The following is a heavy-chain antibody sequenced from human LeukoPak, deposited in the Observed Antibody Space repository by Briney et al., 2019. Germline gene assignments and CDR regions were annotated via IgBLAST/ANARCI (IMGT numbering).Heavy chain of an antibody. V-gene: IGHV3-30*18. CDR1: SCSSYY. D-gene: IGHD2-2*01. CDR3: AKDLVSLGYCSNPNCYDAFDI. CDR2: ISFDGSHQ. J-gene: IGHJ3*02. Sequence: SCSSYYWGWIRQAPGKGLEWVAFISFDGSHQYYLDSVKGRFTISRDSSKNTLDLQMNSLRTEDTAIYYCAKDLVSLGYCSNPNCYDAFDIWGQGTMVTVSS.